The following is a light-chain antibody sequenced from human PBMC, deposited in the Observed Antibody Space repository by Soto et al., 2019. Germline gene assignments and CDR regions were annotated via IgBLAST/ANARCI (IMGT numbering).Light chain of an antibody. CDR1: QSISSN. Sequence: EIVMTQFPATLSVSPGERATLSCRASQSISSNLAWYQQKPGQAPRLLIYGASTRASGTPARFSGSGSGTEFTLTISSLQSEDFAVYYCQQYETWPPFTFGGGTKVEIK. CDR2: GAS. CDR3: QQYETWPPFT. J-gene: IGKJ4*01. V-gene: IGKV3-15*01.